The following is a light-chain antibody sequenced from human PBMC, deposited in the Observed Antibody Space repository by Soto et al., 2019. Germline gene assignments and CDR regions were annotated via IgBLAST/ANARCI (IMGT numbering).Light chain of an antibody. CDR1: SSNIGAGYD. CDR2: GNN. J-gene: IGLJ2*01. V-gene: IGLV1-40*01. Sequence: QSVLTQPPSVSGAPGQRVTISCTGSSSNIGAGYDVHWYQQLPGTAPKLLMYGNNNRPSGVPDRFSGSKSRTSASLAITGLQAEDEADYYCQSYDSSLSGSVFGGGTKLTVL. CDR3: QSYDSSLSGSV.